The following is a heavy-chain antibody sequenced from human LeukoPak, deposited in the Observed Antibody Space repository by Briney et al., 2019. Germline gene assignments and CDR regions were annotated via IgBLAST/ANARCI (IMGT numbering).Heavy chain of an antibody. CDR3: ARVEGIAARPWYY. V-gene: IGHV4-34*01. CDR2: INHSGST. D-gene: IGHD6-6*01. CDR1: GGSFSGYY. J-gene: IGHJ4*02. Sequence: SETLSLTCAVNGGSFSGYYWSWIRQPPGKGLEWIGEINHSGSTNYNPSLKSRVTISVDTSKNQFSLKLSSVTAADTAVYYCARVEGIAARPWYYWGQGTLVTVSS.